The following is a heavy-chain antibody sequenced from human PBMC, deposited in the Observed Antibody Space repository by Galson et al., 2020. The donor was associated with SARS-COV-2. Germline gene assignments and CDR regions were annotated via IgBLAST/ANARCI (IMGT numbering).Heavy chain of an antibody. Sequence: SETLSLTCIVSGDSISSRSYYWGWVRQPPGKGLAWIGSIDHSARIYYNPSLKSRVTMSVDPSRNQFSLSLDSVTAADTAVYYCARHGMDTMTTFSFDYWGQGTLVTVSS. D-gene: IGHD5-12*01. CDR3: ARHGMDTMTTFSFDY. V-gene: IGHV4-39*01. J-gene: IGHJ4*02. CDR2: IDHSARI. CDR1: GDSISSRSYY.